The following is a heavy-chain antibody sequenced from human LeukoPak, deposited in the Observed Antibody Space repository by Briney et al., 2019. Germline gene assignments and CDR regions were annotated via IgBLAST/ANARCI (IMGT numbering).Heavy chain of an antibody. Sequence: SETLSLTCTVSGDSISSHYWSWIRQPPGKGLEWIGYIYYNGSTNYNPSLKSRVTISVDTSKNQLSLKLSSVTAADTAVYYCARALTYYDFWSGYRPSYYYYMDVWGKGTTVTVSS. J-gene: IGHJ6*03. CDR2: IYYNGST. V-gene: IGHV4-59*11. CDR3: ARALTYYDFWSGYRPSYYYYMDV. CDR1: GDSISSHY. D-gene: IGHD3-3*01.